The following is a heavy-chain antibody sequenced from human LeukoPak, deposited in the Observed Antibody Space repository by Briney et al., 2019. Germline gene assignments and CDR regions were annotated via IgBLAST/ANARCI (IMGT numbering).Heavy chain of an antibody. J-gene: IGHJ4*02. D-gene: IGHD5-18*01. Sequence: GGSLRLSCAASGFTFSNYWMSWVRQAPGKGLEWVANIKQDGSKKYYVDSVKGRFTISRDNAENSLHLQMNSLRAEDTAVYYCASGYNYAYLFDYWGQGTLVTVSS. CDR1: GFTFSNYW. CDR2: IKQDGSKK. CDR3: ASGYNYAYLFDY. V-gene: IGHV3-7*01.